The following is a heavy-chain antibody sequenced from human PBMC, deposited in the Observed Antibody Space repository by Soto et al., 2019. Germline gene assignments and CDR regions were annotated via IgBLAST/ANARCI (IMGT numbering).Heavy chain of an antibody. D-gene: IGHD3-22*01. V-gene: IGHV1-69*02. J-gene: IGHJ4*02. Sequence: QVQLVQSGAEVKKPGSSVKVSCKASGGTFSSYTISWVRQAPGQGLEWMGRIIPILGIANYAQKFQGRVTITADKSTSTAYMELSSLRSEATAVYYCARGLSYYSDSSGPGEFGLGGQGTLVTVSS. CDR3: ARGLSYYSDSSGPGEFGL. CDR2: IIPILGIA. CDR1: GGTFSSYT.